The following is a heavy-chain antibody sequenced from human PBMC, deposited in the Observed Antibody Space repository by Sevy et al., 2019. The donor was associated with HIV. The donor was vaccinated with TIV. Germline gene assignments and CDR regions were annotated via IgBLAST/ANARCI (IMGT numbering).Heavy chain of an antibody. V-gene: IGHV3-23*01. CDR1: GFTFSSYA. J-gene: IGHJ4*02. CDR2: ISGSGGST. CDR3: AREGSGSLWYYFDY. Sequence: GGSLRLSCAASGFTFSSYAMSWVRQAPGKGLEWVSAISGSGGSTYYADSVKGRFTISRDNAKNSLYLQMNSLRAEDTAVYYCAREGSGSLWYYFDYWGQGTLVTVSS. D-gene: IGHD3-22*01.